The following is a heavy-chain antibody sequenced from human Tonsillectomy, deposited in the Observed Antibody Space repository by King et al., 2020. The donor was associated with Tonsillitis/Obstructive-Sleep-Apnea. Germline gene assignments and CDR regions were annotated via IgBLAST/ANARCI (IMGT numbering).Heavy chain of an antibody. Sequence: HVTLKESGPALVKPTQTLTLTCTFFGFSLSTSGMCVSWIRQPPGKALEWLARIDWDDDKYYSTFLKTRLTISKDTSKNQVVLTMTNMDPVDTATYYCARSTTLTSNSYYYMDVWGKGTTVTVSS. CDR1: GFSLSTSGMC. CDR3: ARSTTLTSNSYYYMDV. J-gene: IGHJ6*03. CDR2: IDWDDDK. D-gene: IGHD4-11*01. V-gene: IGHV2-70*15.